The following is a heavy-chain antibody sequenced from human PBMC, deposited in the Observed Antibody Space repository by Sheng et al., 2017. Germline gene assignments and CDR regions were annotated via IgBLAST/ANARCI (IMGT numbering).Heavy chain of an antibody. CDR2: IYYSGST. V-gene: IGHV4-39*01. CDR3: ARRRIAARPYYYYYMDV. Sequence: QLQLQESGPGLVKPSETLSLTCTVSGGSISSSSYYWGWIRQPPGKGLEWIGSIYYSGSTYYNPSLKSRVTISVDTSKNQFSLKLSSVTAADTAVYYCARRRIAARPYYYYYMDVWGKGTTVTVSS. CDR1: GGSISSSSYY. J-gene: IGHJ6*03. D-gene: IGHD6-6*01.